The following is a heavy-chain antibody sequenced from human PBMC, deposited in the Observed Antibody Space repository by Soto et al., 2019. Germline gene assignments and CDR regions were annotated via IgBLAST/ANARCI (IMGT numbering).Heavy chain of an antibody. D-gene: IGHD1-1*01. Sequence: EVQLVESGGGLVQPGGSLRLSCAASGFTFSHYWMHWFRQIPGEGLGWVSRVNADGSLTAHADSVRGRFTISRDNAKNTLLLQMNSLRVEDTAVYYCVRGNPLNDYWGQGTLVTVSS. CDR1: GFTFSHYW. CDR2: VNADGSLT. V-gene: IGHV3-74*01. J-gene: IGHJ4*02. CDR3: VRGNPLNDY.